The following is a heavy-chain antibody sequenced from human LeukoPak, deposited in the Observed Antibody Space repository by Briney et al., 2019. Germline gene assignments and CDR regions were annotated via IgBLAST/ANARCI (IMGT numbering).Heavy chain of an antibody. V-gene: IGHV1-2*02. J-gene: IGHJ4*02. CDR1: GYTFTVNY. D-gene: IGHD5-18*01. CDR2: VNPKSGDT. CDR3: ARSAADTAMVVFDY. Sequence: GASVKVSCKAFGYTFTVNYMHWVRQAPGQGLEWMGWVNPKSGDTNYAQKFQGRVTMTRDTSISTAYMELSRLRSDDTAVYYCARSAADTAMVVFDYWGQGTLVTVSS.